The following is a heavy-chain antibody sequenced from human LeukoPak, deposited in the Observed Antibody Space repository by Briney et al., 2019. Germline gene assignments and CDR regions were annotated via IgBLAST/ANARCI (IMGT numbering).Heavy chain of an antibody. CDR1: GYSFTSYW. CDR3: ARLHKGAYCSSTSCFNYFDY. CDR2: IYPGDSDT. V-gene: IGHV5-51*01. J-gene: IGHJ4*02. D-gene: IGHD2-2*01. Sequence: GESLKISCKGSGYSFTSYWIGWVRQMPGKGLEWMGIIYPGDSDTRYSPSFQGQVTISADKSISTAYLQWSSLKASDTAMYYCARLHKGAYCSSTSCFNYFDYWGQGTLVTVSS.